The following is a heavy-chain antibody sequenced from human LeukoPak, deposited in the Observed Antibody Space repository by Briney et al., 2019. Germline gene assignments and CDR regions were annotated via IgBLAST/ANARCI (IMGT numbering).Heavy chain of an antibody. Sequence: SETLSLTCAVYGASFSGYYWTWIRQPPGKGLEWIGEINHTGSPNYNPSLKSRATMSVDTSKNQFSLKLSSVTAADTAVYYCAREGWTFDYWGQGTLVTVSS. J-gene: IGHJ4*02. CDR3: AREGWTFDY. D-gene: IGHD3/OR15-3a*01. CDR1: GASFSGYY. V-gene: IGHV4-34*01. CDR2: INHTGSP.